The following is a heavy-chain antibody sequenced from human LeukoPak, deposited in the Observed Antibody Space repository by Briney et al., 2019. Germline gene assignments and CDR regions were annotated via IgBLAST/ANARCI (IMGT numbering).Heavy chain of an antibody. D-gene: IGHD1-26*01. Sequence: SETLSLTCAVYGGSFSGYYWSWIRQPPGKGLEWIGEINHSGSTNYNPSLKSRVTISVDTSKNQFSLKLSSVTAADTAVHYCARRDAGYYVFDYWGQGTLVTVSS. CDR1: GGSFSGYY. CDR2: INHSGST. V-gene: IGHV4-34*01. J-gene: IGHJ4*02. CDR3: ARRDAGYYVFDY.